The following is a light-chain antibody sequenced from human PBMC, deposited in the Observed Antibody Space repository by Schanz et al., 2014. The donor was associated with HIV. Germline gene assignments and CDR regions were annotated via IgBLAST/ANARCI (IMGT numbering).Light chain of an antibody. Sequence: DIQMTQSPSSLSASVGDRVTITCQASQDISEYLNWYQQKPGKAPKLLIYDASSLETGVPSRFSGSGSGTHFTFTISSLQPEDIATYYCQQYGDLPPLTFGGGTKVEIK. V-gene: IGKV1-33*01. CDR1: QDISEY. J-gene: IGKJ4*01. CDR2: DAS. CDR3: QQYGDLPPLT.